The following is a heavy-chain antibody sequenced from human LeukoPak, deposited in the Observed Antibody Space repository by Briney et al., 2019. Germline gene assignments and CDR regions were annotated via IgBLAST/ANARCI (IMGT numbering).Heavy chain of an antibody. J-gene: IGHJ4*02. Sequence: PSETLSLTCTVSGCSISNYYWTWIRQPPGKGLEWIGYIYPSGNTNYNPSLNRRVAISLDTSKKQFSLILRSLTDADTAVYYCARRYTASPGERFDYWGQGTLVTVSS. CDR1: GCSISNYY. D-gene: IGHD2-2*02. CDR3: ARRYTASPGERFDY. CDR2: IYPSGNT. V-gene: IGHV4-4*08.